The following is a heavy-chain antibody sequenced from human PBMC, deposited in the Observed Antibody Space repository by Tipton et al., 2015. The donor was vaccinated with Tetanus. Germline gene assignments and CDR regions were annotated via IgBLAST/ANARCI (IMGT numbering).Heavy chain of an antibody. CDR3: ARVKGTYNHYGLDV. J-gene: IGHJ6*02. V-gene: IGHV4-59*12. Sequence: TLSLTCTVSGGSMSNNYWSWIRQPPGKGLEWIAYIFHSGSTNYSPSLKSRVAISMDTSKNQISLRLRSVTAADTAVYYCARVKGTYNHYGLDVWGQGTTVTVAS. CDR2: IFHSGST. CDR1: GGSMSNNY. D-gene: IGHD3-10*01.